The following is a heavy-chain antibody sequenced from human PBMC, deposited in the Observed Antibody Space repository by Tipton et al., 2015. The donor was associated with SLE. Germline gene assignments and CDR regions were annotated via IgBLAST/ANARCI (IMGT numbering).Heavy chain of an antibody. CDR3: ARGDTDYDFWSGYFDS. CDR2: ISGSGRGI. Sequence: SLRLSCAASGFAFSDYYMTWIRQAPGKELEWLSYISGSGRGIYYADSVKGRFTISRDNAKNSLFLQMNSLRAEDTAVYYCARGDTDYDFWSGYFDSWGQGTLVTVSS. D-gene: IGHD3-3*01. CDR1: GFAFSDYY. V-gene: IGHV3-11*04. J-gene: IGHJ4*02.